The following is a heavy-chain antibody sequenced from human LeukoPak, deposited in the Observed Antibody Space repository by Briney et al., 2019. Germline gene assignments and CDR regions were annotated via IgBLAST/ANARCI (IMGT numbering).Heavy chain of an antibody. Sequence: GESLKISCKGSGYIFTNYWIGWVRQMPGKGLEWMGIIYPGDSDTRYSPSFQGQVTISADKSITTAYLQWSSLKASDTAMYYCARGAEYSSSWYTDYWGQGTLVTVSS. V-gene: IGHV5-51*01. CDR1: GYIFTNYW. CDR3: ARGAEYSSSWYTDY. J-gene: IGHJ4*02. CDR2: IYPGDSDT. D-gene: IGHD6-13*01.